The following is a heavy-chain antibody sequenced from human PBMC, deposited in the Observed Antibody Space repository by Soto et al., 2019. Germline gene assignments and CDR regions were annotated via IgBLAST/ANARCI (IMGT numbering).Heavy chain of an antibody. V-gene: IGHV3-15*01. CDR2: IKRTIDGGTT. D-gene: IGHD1-26*01. CDR3: AAGANFDI. CDR1: GFSFNNAW. Sequence: EVQLMESGGGLVKPGGSLRLSCEGSGFSFNNAWLSWVRQVPEKGLEWVGRIKRTIDGGTTEYAAPVKGRFTMSRDDSKTTMFLQMNGLETEDTAVYYCAAGANFDIWGQGTMVTVSS. J-gene: IGHJ3*02.